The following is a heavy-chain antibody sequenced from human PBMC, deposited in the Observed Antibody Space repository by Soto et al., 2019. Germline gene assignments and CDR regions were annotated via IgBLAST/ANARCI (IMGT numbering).Heavy chain of an antibody. D-gene: IGHD6-13*01. CDR2: ISGSGGST. J-gene: IGHJ4*02. Sequence: GKGLEWVSAISGSGGSTYYADSVKGRFTISRANSKNTLYLQMNSLRAEDTAVYYCAKTAGSSWTEFDYWGQGTLVTVSS. CDR3: AKTAGSSWTEFDY. V-gene: IGHV3-23*01.